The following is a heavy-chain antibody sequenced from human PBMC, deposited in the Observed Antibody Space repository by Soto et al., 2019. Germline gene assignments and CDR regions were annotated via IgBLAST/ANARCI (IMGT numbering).Heavy chain of an antibody. CDR2: IKSKSDGGTT. J-gene: IGHJ4*02. D-gene: IGHD3-16*01. V-gene: IGHV3-15*01. CDR1: RFTFNNAW. Sequence: LXLSCGGSRFTFNNAWMSWVRQAPGKGLEWVGRIKSKSDGGTTDYAAPVKGRYTISRDDSKNTLYLQMNSLKTEDTAVYYCTWLIPDYWGQGTLVTVSS. CDR3: TWLIPDY.